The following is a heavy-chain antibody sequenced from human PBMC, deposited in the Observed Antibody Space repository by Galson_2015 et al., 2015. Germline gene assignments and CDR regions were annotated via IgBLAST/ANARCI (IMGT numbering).Heavy chain of an antibody. J-gene: IGHJ6*02. CDR3: ARQGYGDYVPLNYYYYGMDV. CDR1: GGTFSSYA. CDR2: IIPIFGTA. V-gene: IGHV1-69*13. Sequence: SVKVSCKASGGTFSSYAISWVRQAPGQGLEWMGGIIPIFGTANYAQKFQGRVTITADESTSTAYMELSSLRSEDTAVYYCARQGYGDYVPLNYYYYGMDVWGQGTTVTVSS. D-gene: IGHD4-17*01.